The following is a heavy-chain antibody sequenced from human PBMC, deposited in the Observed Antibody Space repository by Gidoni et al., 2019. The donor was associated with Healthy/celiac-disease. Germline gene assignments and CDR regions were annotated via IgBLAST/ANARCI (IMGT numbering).Heavy chain of an antibody. Sequence: EVQLVESGGGLVQPGGSLRLPCEASGLTFSSYAMGWVRQAPGEGLEWVSAISGSGGSTYYADSVKGRFTISRDNSKNTLYLQMNSLRAEDTAVYYCAKAPVVTRMDYWGQGTLVTVSS. CDR3: AKAPVVTRMDY. J-gene: IGHJ4*02. D-gene: IGHD2-21*02. CDR1: GLTFSSYA. V-gene: IGHV3-23*04. CDR2: ISGSGGST.